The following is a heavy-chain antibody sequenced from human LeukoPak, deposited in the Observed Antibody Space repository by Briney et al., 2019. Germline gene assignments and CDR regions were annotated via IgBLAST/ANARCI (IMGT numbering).Heavy chain of an antibody. CDR1: GGSFSGYY. J-gene: IGHJ4*02. V-gene: IGHV4-34*01. CDR3: ARQETAGIADD. Sequence: PSETLSLTCAVYGGSFSGYYWSWIRQPPGKGLEWIGEINHSGSTNYNPSLKSRVTISVDTSKNQFSLKLSSVSVADTAVYYCARQETAGIADDWGQGTLGTVSS. D-gene: IGHD6-13*01. CDR2: INHSGST.